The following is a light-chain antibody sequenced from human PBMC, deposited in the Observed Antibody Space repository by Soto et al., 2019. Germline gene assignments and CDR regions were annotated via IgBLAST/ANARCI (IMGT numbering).Light chain of an antibody. J-gene: IGKJ1*01. V-gene: IGKV1-27*01. CDR1: QGINHY. CDR3: QQYFRYSWT. Sequence: DIQMTQSPSSLSASVGDRVTITCRASQGINHYLAWFQQKPGKVPKLLIYATSTLQSGVPSRFSGSGFGTDFTLTISSLQPDDFATYYCQQYFRYSWTFGQGTKVDIK. CDR2: ATS.